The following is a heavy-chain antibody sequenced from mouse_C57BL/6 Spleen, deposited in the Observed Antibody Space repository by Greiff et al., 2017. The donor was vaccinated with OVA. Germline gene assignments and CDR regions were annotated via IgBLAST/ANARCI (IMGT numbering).Heavy chain of an antibody. V-gene: IGHV1-42*01. CDR2: INPSTGGT. D-gene: IGHD1-1*01. Sequence: EVQLQQSGPELVKPGASVKISCKASGYSFTGYYMNWVKQSPEKSLEWIGEINPSTGGTTYNQKFKAKATLTVDKSSSTAYMQLKSLTSEDSAVYYCARAGSSYLYYFDYWGQGTTLTVSS. CDR3: ARAGSSYLYYFDY. J-gene: IGHJ2*01. CDR1: GYSFTGYY.